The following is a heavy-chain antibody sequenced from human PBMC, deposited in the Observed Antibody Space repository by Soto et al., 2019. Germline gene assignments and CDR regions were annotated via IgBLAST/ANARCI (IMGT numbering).Heavy chain of an antibody. D-gene: IGHD1-26*01. Sequence: ASVKVSCKASGYTFTSVVVNWGRQAPGQGPEWMGWINAYNGNTNYAQKFQGRVTMTADTATSTAYMEVRSLRSDDTAVYYCARDMHAGFTHYFDPWGQGTLVTVSS. CDR1: GYTFTSVV. CDR3: ARDMHAGFTHYFDP. V-gene: IGHV1-18*01. J-gene: IGHJ5*02. CDR2: INAYNGNT.